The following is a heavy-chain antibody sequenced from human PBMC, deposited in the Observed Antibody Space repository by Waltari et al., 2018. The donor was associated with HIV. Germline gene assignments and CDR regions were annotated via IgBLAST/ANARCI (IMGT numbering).Heavy chain of an antibody. CDR2: FWSDGAEI. D-gene: IGHD6-6*01. CDR3: ARGYSSSRWIPLYH. V-gene: IGHV3-33*08. J-gene: IGHJ4*02. Sequence: VQLVESRGAGVQHGTSLKRSWPGSGCTVTNSTSHWGRQSTGKGLEWLAVFWSDGAEISYADSVKGRFTVSKDSSQKTLYLHLTSLRAEDTALYYCARGYSSSRWIPLYHWGRGTLVTVSS. CDR1: GCTVTNST.